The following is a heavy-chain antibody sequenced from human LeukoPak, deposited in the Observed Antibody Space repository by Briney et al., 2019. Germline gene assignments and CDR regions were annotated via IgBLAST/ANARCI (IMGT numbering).Heavy chain of an antibody. Sequence: PSQTLSLTCTVSGGSISSGDYYWSWIRQPPGKGLEWIGYIYYSGSTYYNPSLKSRVTISVDTSKNQFSLKLSSVTAADTAVYYCAREGYAYYYGSGSSATGGFDPWGQGTLVTVSS. CDR2: IYYSGST. V-gene: IGHV4-30-4*01. CDR3: AREGYAYYYGSGSSATGGFDP. CDR1: GGSISSGDYY. D-gene: IGHD3-10*01. J-gene: IGHJ5*02.